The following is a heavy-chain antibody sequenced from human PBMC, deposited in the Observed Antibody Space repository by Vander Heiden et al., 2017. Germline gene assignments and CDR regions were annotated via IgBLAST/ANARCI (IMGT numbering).Heavy chain of an antibody. J-gene: IGHJ6*02. CDR1: GFTFCRYA. V-gene: IGHV3-23*01. D-gene: IGHD2-8*01. Sequence: EVQLLESGGGLVQPGGSLRLSCSASGFTFCRYAMSGVPQAPGKGLEWVSAISGSGGSTYYADSVKGRFTISRDNSKNTLYLQMNSLRAEDTAVYYCAKFLNGDYGMDVWGQGTTVTVSS. CDR2: ISGSGGST. CDR3: AKFLNGDYGMDV.